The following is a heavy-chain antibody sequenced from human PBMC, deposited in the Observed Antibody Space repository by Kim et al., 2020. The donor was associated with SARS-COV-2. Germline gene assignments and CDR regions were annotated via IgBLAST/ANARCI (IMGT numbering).Heavy chain of an antibody. Sequence: VKGRFTISRDNSKNTLYLQMNSLRAEDTAVYYCAKDPYYYGSGSYYPFDYWGQGTLVTVSS. D-gene: IGHD3-10*01. J-gene: IGHJ4*02. V-gene: IGHV3-30*02. CDR3: AKDPYYYGSGSYYPFDY.